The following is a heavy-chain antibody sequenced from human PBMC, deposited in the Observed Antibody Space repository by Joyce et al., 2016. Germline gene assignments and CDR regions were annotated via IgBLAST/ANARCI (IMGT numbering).Heavy chain of an antibody. V-gene: IGHV3-48*01. CDR3: ARVGDGWFDY. CDR1: GFIFSDYR. Sequence: EVRLVELGGGLVRPGGSLRLSCTASGFIFSDYRMTWARQAPGKGPEFLSFIDSAGNIVHLADSVKGRSTFSRDNAKNSLDMQINDLRVEDTAVYYCARVGDGWFDYWGRGTLVIVSS. J-gene: IGHJ5*01. CDR2: IDSAGNIV.